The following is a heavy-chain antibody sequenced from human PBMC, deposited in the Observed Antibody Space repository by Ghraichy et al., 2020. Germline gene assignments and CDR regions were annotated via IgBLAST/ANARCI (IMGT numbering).Heavy chain of an antibody. Sequence: SETLSLTCAVSGDSISSSFYSWSWIRQPPGKGLEWIGYIYHSGTTYYNPSLKSRVTISVDRSKNQFSLKLTSVTAADTAVYYCARGWLTLGTWFDPWGQGPLVTVSS. V-gene: IGHV4-30-2*01. D-gene: IGHD6-19*01. CDR1: GDSISSSFYS. CDR2: IYHSGTT. CDR3: ARGWLTLGTWFDP. J-gene: IGHJ5*02.